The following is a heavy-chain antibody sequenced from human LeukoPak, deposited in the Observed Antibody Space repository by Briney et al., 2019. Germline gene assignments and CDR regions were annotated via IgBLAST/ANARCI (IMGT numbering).Heavy chain of an antibody. CDR3: ARDRDRYYYDSSGYYPGEY. J-gene: IGHJ4*02. CDR1: GYTFTSYG. CDR2: ISAYNGNT. Sequence: ASVKVSCKASGYTFTSYGISWVRQVPGQGLEWMGWISAYNGNTNYAQKLQGRVTMTTDTSTSTAYMELRSLRSDDTAVYYCARDRDRYYYDSSGYYPGEYWGQGTLVTVSS. D-gene: IGHD3-22*01. V-gene: IGHV1-18*01.